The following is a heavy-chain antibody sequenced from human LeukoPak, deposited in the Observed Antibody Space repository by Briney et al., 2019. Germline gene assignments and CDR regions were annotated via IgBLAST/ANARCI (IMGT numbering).Heavy chain of an antibody. V-gene: IGHV4-34*01. CDR3: ARAGGIVVVPAAIGHAFDI. CDR2: INHSGGT. CDR1: GGSFSGYY. Sequence: TSETLSLTCAVYGGSFSGYYWSWIRQPPGKGLEWIGEINHSGGTNYNPSLKSRVTISVDTSKNQFSLKLSSVTAADTAVYYCARAGGIVVVPAAIGHAFDIWGQGTMVTVSS. D-gene: IGHD2-2*02. J-gene: IGHJ3*02.